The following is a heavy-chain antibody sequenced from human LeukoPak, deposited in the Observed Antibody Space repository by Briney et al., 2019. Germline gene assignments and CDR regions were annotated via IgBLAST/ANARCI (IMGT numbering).Heavy chain of an antibody. CDR3: AKSGSGSIYYYYYMDV. Sequence: PGGSLRLSCAASGLTFSTYGMSWVRQAPGKGLEWVSVISGSGGSTYYADSVKGRFTISRDNSKNTLYLQMNSLRAEDTAVYYCAKSGSGSIYYYYYMDVWGKGTTVTISS. CDR1: GLTFSTYG. J-gene: IGHJ6*03. D-gene: IGHD5-12*01. CDR2: ISGSGGST. V-gene: IGHV3-23*01.